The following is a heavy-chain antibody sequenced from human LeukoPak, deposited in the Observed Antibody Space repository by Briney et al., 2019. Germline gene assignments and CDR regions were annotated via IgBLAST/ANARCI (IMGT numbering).Heavy chain of an antibody. D-gene: IGHD6-19*01. CDR3: ANNGGVAVAGSFDN. Sequence: GGSLRLSCTASGFTFSGFAMTWVRQAPGKGLEWVGSSRSKVYGGTAEYAASVKGRFTISRDESRNIAYVQMNSLKTEDTAIYYCANNGGVAVAGSFDNWGQGTLVTVSS. J-gene: IGHJ4*02. V-gene: IGHV3-49*04. CDR1: GFTFSGFA. CDR2: SRSKVYGGTA.